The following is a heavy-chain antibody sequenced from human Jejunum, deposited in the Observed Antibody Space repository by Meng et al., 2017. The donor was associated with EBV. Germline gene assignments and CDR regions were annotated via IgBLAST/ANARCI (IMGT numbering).Heavy chain of an antibody. CDR1: GDSITRGAYL. Sequence: LQLQHPRPGLAKPSQTPSLTCAVSGDSITRGAYLWSWIRQPPGKGLEWIGNIYHIGSTYYNPSLKSRVTISVDRSKNQFSLKLTSVTAADTAVYYCARGGPDFGDYVPFDYWGQGTLVTVSS. D-gene: IGHD4-17*01. V-gene: IGHV4-30-2*01. J-gene: IGHJ4*02. CDR3: ARGGPDFGDYVPFDY. CDR2: IYHIGST.